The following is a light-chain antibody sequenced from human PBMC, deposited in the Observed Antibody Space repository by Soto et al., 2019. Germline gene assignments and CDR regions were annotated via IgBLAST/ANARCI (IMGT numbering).Light chain of an antibody. V-gene: IGKV1-5*03. J-gene: IGKJ1*01. CDR3: QQYNSYSET. CDR2: KAS. CDR1: QAIRSE. Sequence: DMQMTQSPSSLSGSVGDRVTITCRASQAIRSELAWYQQKPGKAPKLLIYKASTLKSGVPSRFSGSGSGTEFTLTISSLQPDDFATYYCQQYNSYSETFGQGTKVDIK.